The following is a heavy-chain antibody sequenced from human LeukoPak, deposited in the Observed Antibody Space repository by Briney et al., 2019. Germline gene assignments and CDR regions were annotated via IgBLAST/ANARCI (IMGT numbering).Heavy chain of an antibody. V-gene: IGHV3-23*01. CDR2: ISGSGGST. J-gene: IGHJ4*02. D-gene: IGHD3-3*01. Sequence: PGGSLRLSCAASGFTFSSYAMSWVRQAPGKGLEWVSAISGSGGSTYYADSVKGRFTISRDNSKNTLYLQMNSLRAEDTAVYYCAKDRGTYDFWSGPRPYFDYWGQGTLVTVSS. CDR3: AKDRGTYDFWSGPRPYFDY. CDR1: GFTFSSYA.